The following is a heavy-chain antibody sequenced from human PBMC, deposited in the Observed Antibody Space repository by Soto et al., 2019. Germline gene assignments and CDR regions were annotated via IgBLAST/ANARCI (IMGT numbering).Heavy chain of an antibody. CDR3: ARGHGGEVPAAIMDWSPNWFDP. Sequence: SETLSLTCAVYGGSFSGYYWSWIRQPPGKGLEWIGEINHSGSTNYNPSLKSRVTISVDTSKNQFSLKLSSVTAADTAVYYCARGHGGEVPAAIMDWSPNWFDPWGQGTLVTVSS. CDR2: INHSGST. CDR1: GGSFSGYY. V-gene: IGHV4-34*01. D-gene: IGHD2-2*02. J-gene: IGHJ5*02.